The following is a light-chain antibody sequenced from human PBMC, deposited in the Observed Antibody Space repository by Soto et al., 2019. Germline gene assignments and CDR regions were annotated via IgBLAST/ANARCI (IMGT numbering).Light chain of an antibody. CDR1: TSNIGSNY. V-gene: IGLV1-47*01. CDR3: QSFDRGPSGVYV. CDR2: RNN. J-gene: IGLJ1*01. Sequence: QSVLTQPPSASGTPGQGVTISCSGSTSNIGSNYVYWYQQLPGTAPKLLIYRNNQRPSGVPDRFSGSKSGTSASLAITGLQAEDEGDYYCQSFDRGPSGVYVFGTGTKVTVL.